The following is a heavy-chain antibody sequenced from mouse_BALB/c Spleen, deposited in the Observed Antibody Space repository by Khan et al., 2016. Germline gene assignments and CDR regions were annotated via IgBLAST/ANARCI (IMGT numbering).Heavy chain of an antibody. CDR2: ISTYNGNT. D-gene: IGHD1-1*01. Sequence: QVQLQQSGPEVVRPGVSVKISCKGSGYTFTDYAMHWVKQSHAKSLEWIGVISTYNGNTNYNQKFKGKATMTVVKSSSTAYMELARLTSEDSAIYYCAREGGITTERRYFDVWGAGTTVTVSS. J-gene: IGHJ1*01. CDR1: GYTFTDYA. V-gene: IGHV1S137*01. CDR3: AREGGITTERRYFDV.